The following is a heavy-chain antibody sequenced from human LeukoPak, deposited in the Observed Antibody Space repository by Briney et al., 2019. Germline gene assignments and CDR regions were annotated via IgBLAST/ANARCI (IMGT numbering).Heavy chain of an antibody. CDR3: ARVIEVVEAAPKRLNWGSSAYTGPATLNYFDS. Sequence: PGGSLRLSCAASGFTFSDYYMTWVGQAPGKGLECVSYISRGGRDTYHTDSVKGRFTISRDDAQNSLYLQMNSLRAEDTAVYYCARVIEVVEAAPKRLNWGSSAYTGPATLNYFDSWGQGTLVSVSS. CDR2: ISRGGRDT. D-gene: IGHD3-16*01. V-gene: IGHV3-11*01. CDR1: GFTFSDYY. J-gene: IGHJ4*02.